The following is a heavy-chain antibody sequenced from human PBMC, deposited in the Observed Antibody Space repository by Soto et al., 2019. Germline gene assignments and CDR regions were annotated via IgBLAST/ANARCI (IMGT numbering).Heavy chain of an antibody. V-gene: IGHV3-23*01. CDR3: ATIFRYGDPEY. CDR1: GFTFSSYA. CDR2: ISVSGDSR. J-gene: IGHJ4*02. D-gene: IGHD2-21*02. Sequence: EVQLLESGGGLVQPGGSLRLSCATSGFTFSSYAMSWVSQAPVKGLEWVSGISVSGDSRYDADSVKGRFTISRDNSKSNLYLQMNSLTAGDTAVYYCATIFRYGDPEYWGQGVLVTVSS.